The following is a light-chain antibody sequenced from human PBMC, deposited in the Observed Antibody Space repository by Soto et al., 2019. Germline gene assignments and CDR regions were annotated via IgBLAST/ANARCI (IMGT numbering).Light chain of an antibody. CDR2: GAS. J-gene: IGKJ2*01. CDR3: QHYGSSPYT. Sequence: EIVLTQSPGTLSVSPGEGATLSCRASQSVGSSYLAWFQQKPGQAPRLLIYGASSRATGIPDRFSGSGSGTDFTLTISRLEPEDFAVYYCQHYGSSPYTFGQGTKLEIK. V-gene: IGKV3-20*01. CDR1: QSVGSSY.